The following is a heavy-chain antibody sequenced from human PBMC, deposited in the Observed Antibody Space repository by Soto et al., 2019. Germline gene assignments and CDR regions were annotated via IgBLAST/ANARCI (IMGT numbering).Heavy chain of an antibody. J-gene: IGHJ3*02. CDR1: GYTFTSYG. CDR3: ARVELLNGYAFDI. D-gene: IGHD1-26*01. CDR2: ISAYNGNT. Sequence: ASVKVSCKASGYTFTSYGISWVRQAPGQGLAWMGWISAYNGNTNYAQKLQGRVTLTTHTSPNTAYMALRSLRSDDTAVYYCARVELLNGYAFDIWGQGTMVTVSS. V-gene: IGHV1-18*01.